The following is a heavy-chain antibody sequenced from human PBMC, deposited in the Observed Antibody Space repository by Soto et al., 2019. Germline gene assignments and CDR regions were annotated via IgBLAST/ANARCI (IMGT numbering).Heavy chain of an antibody. CDR1: GYTFSTSG. V-gene: IGHV1-18*01. J-gene: IGHJ6*02. D-gene: IGHD2-15*01. CDR3: ARAGAAPYYCDGMDG. Sequence: QVQLVQSGAEVRKPGASVKVSCKASGYTFSTSGMSWLRQAPGQGLEWMGWISTYNGDTNDAPKFQDRVTMTSDTSTSTCDMELRSLRSDDTAGYYCARAGAAPYYCDGMDGWGQGTRVTLSS. CDR2: ISTYNGDT.